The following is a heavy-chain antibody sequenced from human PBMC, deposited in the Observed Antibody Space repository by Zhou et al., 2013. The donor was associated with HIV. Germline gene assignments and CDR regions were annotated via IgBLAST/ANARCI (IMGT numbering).Heavy chain of an antibody. CDR2: IIPIFGTA. CDR1: GGTFSSYA. Sequence: QVQLVQSGAEVKKPGSSVKVSCKASGGTFSSYAISWVRQAPGQGLEWMGGIIPIFGTANYAQKFQGRVTITTDESTSTAYMELSSLRSEDTAVYYCARGAYSSSSPVFDWFDPGAREPWSPSPQ. CDR3: ARGAYSSSSPVFDWFDP. V-gene: IGHV1-69*05. J-gene: IGHJ5*02. D-gene: IGHD6-6*01.